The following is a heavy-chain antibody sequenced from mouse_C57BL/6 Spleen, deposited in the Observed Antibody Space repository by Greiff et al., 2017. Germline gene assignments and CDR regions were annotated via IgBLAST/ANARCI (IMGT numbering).Heavy chain of an antibody. CDR3: ARGGLPGNYFDY. CDR1: GYSITSGYY. CDR2: ISYDGSN. Sequence: DVKLVESGPGLVKPSQSLSLTCSVTGYSITSGYYWNWIRQFPGNKLEWMGYISYDGSNNYNPSLKNRISITRDTSKNQFFLKLNSVTTEDTATYYCARGGLPGNYFDYWGQGTTLTVSS. D-gene: IGHD2-1*01. V-gene: IGHV3-6*01. J-gene: IGHJ2*01.